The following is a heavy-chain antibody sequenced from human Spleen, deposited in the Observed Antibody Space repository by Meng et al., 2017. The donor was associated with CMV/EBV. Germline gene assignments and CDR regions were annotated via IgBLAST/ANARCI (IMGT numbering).Heavy chain of an antibody. Sequence: ACGYTFTSYAMHWVRQAPGKGLEWVAVISYDGSNKYYADSVKGRFTISRDNSKNTLYLQMNSLRAEDTAVYYCAVSPRGGDPDFDYWGQGTLVTVSS. J-gene: IGHJ4*02. CDR1: GYTFTSYA. CDR3: AVSPRGGDPDFDY. CDR2: ISYDGSNK. D-gene: IGHD3-10*01. V-gene: IGHV3-30*04.